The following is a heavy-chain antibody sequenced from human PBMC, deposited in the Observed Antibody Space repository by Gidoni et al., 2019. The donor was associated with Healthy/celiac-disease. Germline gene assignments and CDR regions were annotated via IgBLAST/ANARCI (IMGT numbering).Heavy chain of an antibody. D-gene: IGHD3-10*01. CDR2: INPSGGST. CDR3: AREEDEGRGVIPTYYFDY. CDR1: GYTFTSYY. Sequence: QVQLVQSGAEVKKPGASVQVSCKASGYTFTSYYMHWVRQAPGQGLEWMGIINPSGGSTSYAQKFQGRVTMTRDTSTSTVYMELSSLRSEDTAVYYCAREEDEGRGVIPTYYFDYWGQGTLVTVSS. J-gene: IGHJ4*02. V-gene: IGHV1-46*03.